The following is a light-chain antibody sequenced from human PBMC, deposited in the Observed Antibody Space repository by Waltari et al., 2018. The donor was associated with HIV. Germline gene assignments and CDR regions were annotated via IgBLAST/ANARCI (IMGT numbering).Light chain of an antibody. J-gene: IGLJ1*01. V-gene: IGLV1-44*01. CDR2: RNS. CDR1: TSNIGGNP. CDR3: AAWDDSLKGGA. Sequence: QSVLAQPPSASGTPGQRVTISCSGSTSNIGGNPVSWYQQLPGTAPKLLIYRNSARPSGAPDLLACSTSGTSASLVISGLQSEDEADYYCAAWDDSLKGGAFGTGTKVTVL.